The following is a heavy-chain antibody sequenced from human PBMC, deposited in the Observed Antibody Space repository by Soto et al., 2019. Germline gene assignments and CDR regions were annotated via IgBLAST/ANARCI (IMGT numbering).Heavy chain of an antibody. CDR2: IWYDGSNK. CDR3: ALAAADYYYVDV. J-gene: IGHJ6*03. CDR1: GFTFSSYG. Sequence: GGSLRLSCAASGFTFSSYGMHWVRQAPGKGLEWVAVIWYDGSNKYYADSVKGRFTISRDNSKNTLYLQMNSLRAEDTAVYYCALAAADYYYVDVWGKGTTVTDSS. D-gene: IGHD6-13*01. V-gene: IGHV3-33*01.